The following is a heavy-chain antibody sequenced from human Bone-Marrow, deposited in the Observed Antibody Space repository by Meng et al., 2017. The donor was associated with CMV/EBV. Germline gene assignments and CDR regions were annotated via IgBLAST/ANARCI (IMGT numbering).Heavy chain of an antibody. CDR3: ARDGIDGYNPDRLFYFDA. CDR1: GGTFNSYA. CDR2: IIPILGIT. D-gene: IGHD5-24*01. J-gene: IGHJ4*02. Sequence: SVKVSCKASGGTFNSYAISWVRQAPGQGLEWLGGIIPILGITTYAQNFQGRVTITADRSTSTAYLELTGLRSEDTAVYYCARDGIDGYNPDRLFYFDAWGQGTLVTSPQ. V-gene: IGHV1-69*10.